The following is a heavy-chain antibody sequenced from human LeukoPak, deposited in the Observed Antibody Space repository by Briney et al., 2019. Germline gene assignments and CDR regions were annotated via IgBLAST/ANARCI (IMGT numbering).Heavy chain of an antibody. CDR3: AKDLNYDFWSGPH. J-gene: IGHJ4*02. V-gene: IGHV3-7*01. Sequence: GGSLRLSCAASGFTFSSYWMSWVRQAPRKGLEWVANIKQDGGEKYYVDSVKGRFTISRDNAKNSLYLQMNSLRAEDTAVYYCAKDLNYDFWSGPHWGQGTLVTVSS. CDR2: IKQDGGEK. D-gene: IGHD3-3*01. CDR1: GFTFSSYW.